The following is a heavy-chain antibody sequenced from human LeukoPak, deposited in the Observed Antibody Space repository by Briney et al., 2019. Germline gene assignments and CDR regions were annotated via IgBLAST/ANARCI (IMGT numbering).Heavy chain of an antibody. CDR1: GGSISSYY. CDR2: IYYSGST. D-gene: IGHD6-19*01. Sequence: SETLSLTCTVSGGSISSYYWSWIRQPPGKGLEWIGNIYYSGSTNYNPSLKSRVTISVDTSKNQFSLKLSSVTAADTAVYYCARGDKSIAVAGTRWGQGTLVTVSS. J-gene: IGHJ4*02. CDR3: ARGDKSIAVAGTR. V-gene: IGHV4-59*01.